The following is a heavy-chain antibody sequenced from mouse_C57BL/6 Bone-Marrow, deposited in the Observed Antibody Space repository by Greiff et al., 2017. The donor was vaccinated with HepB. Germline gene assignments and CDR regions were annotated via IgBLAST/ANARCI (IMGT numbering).Heavy chain of an antibody. J-gene: IGHJ1*03. CDR2: INYDGSST. CDR1: GFTFSDYY. V-gene: IGHV5-16*01. CDR3: AREDGSYNWYFDV. Sequence: EVKLVESEGGLVQPGSSMKLSCTASGFTFSDYYMAWVRQVPEKGLEWVANINYDGSSTYYLDSLKSRFIISRDNAKNILYLQMSSLKSEDTATYYCAREDGSYNWYFDVWGTGTTVTVSS. D-gene: IGHD1-1*02.